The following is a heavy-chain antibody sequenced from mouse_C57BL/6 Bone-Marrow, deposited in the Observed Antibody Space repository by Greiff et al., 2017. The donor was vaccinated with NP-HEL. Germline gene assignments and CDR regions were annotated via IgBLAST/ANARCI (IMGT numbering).Heavy chain of an antibody. CDR2: INYDGSST. V-gene: IGHV5-16*01. J-gene: IGHJ3*01. D-gene: IGHD1-1*01. CDR1: GFTFSDYY. Sequence: EVQLVESEGGLVQPGSSMKLSCTASGFTFSDYYMAWVRQVPEKGLEWVANINYDGSSTYYLDSLKSRFIISRDNAKNILYLQMSSLKSEDTATYYCARVEYGSFAYWGQGTLVTVSA. CDR3: ARVEYGSFAY.